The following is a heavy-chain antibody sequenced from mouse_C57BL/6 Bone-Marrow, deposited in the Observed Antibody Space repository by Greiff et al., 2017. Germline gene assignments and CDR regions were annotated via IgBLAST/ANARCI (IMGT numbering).Heavy chain of an antibody. CDR2: ISGGGGNT. D-gene: IGHD2-4*01. Sequence: EVMLVESGGGLVKPGGSLKLSCAASGFTFSSYTMSWVRQTPEKSLEWVATISGGGGNTYYPDSVKGRFTISRDNAKNTLYLQISSLRSEDTALYYCAMYDYGDFDVWGTGTTVTVSS. CDR3: AMYDYGDFDV. CDR1: GFTFSSYT. V-gene: IGHV5-9*01. J-gene: IGHJ1*03.